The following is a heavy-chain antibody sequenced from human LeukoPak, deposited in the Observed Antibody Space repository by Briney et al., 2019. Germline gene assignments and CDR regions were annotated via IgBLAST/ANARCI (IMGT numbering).Heavy chain of an antibody. CDR1: GYTLTELS. D-gene: IGHD4-17*01. CDR2: FDPEDGET. V-gene: IGHV1-24*01. CDR3: ATGGTVTNDAFDI. Sequence: ASVTVSCKVSGYTLTELSMHWVRQAPGKGLEWMGGFDPEDGETIYAQKFQGRVTMTEDTSTDTAYMELSSLRSEDTAVYYCATGGTVTNDAFDIWGQGTMVTISS. J-gene: IGHJ3*02.